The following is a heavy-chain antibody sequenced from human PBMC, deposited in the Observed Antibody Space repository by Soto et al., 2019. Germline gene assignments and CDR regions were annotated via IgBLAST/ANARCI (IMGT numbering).Heavy chain of an antibody. D-gene: IGHD6-19*01. CDR2: ISWDGGST. J-gene: IGHJ6*02. CDR3: AKDISGEAVAGTIIYYYYGMDV. V-gene: IGHV3-43*01. Sequence: GGSLRLSCAASGFTFDDYTMHWVRQAPGKGLEWVSLISWDGGSTYYADSVKGRFTISRDNSKNSLYLQMNSLRTEDTALYYCAKDISGEAVAGTIIYYYYGMDVWGQGTTVAVSS. CDR1: GFTFDDYT.